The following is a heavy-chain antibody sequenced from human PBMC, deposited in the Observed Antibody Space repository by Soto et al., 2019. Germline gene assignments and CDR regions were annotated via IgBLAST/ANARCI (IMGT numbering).Heavy chain of an antibody. CDR2: IYYSGST. CDR1: GGSISSSSYY. V-gene: IGHV4-39*01. CDR3: AISWGEIELRGYAIPWDFDY. Sequence: SETLSLTCTVSGGSISSSSYYWGWIRQPPGKGLEWIGSIYYSGSTYYNPSLKSRVTISVDTSKNQFSLKLSSVTAADTAVYYCAISWGEIELRGYAIPWDFDYWGQGTLVTVSS. J-gene: IGHJ4*02. D-gene: IGHD2-8*01.